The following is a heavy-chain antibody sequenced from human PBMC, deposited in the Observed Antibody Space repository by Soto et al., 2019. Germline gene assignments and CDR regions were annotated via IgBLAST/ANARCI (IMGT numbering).Heavy chain of an antibody. D-gene: IGHD5-18*01. CDR3: ASRSGQLPYYFDY. V-gene: IGHV1-18*01. Sequence: QVQLVQSGAEVKKPGASVKVSCKASGYTFTSYDINWVRQATGQGLEWMGWISNYNGNTNYAQKFQGRVTLTRDTSTSTAYMELRSLRSDDTAVYYCASRSGQLPYYFDYWGQGTLVTVSS. J-gene: IGHJ4*02. CDR1: GYTFTSYD. CDR2: ISNYNGNT.